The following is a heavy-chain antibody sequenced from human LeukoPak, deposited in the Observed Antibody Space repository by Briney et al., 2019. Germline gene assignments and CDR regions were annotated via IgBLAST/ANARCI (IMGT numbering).Heavy chain of an antibody. Sequence: ASVTLSRKVSGYTLTELSMHWVRQAPGKGLEWMGGFDPEDGETIYAQKFQGRVTMTEDTSTDTAYMELSSLRSEDTAVYYCATVPAGERIVDNGGQGTLGTVSS. D-gene: IGHD2-8*02. CDR3: ATVPAGERIVDN. J-gene: IGHJ4*02. CDR2: FDPEDGET. CDR1: GYTLTELS. V-gene: IGHV1-24*01.